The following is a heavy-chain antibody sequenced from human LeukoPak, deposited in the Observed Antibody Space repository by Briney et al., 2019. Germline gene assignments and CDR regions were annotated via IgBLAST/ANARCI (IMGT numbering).Heavy chain of an antibody. CDR2: ISGSSSYI. Sequence: GGSLRLSCAASGFTFSRYSMNWVRQAPGEGLEWVSSISGSSSYIYYADSVKGRFTISRHNAKNSLYLQMNSLSAEDTAVYYCARVSAGVIGMKDVFDIWGQGTMVTVSS. V-gene: IGHV3-21*01. CDR1: GFTFSRYS. CDR3: ARVSAGVIGMKDVFDI. D-gene: IGHD3-16*02. J-gene: IGHJ3*02.